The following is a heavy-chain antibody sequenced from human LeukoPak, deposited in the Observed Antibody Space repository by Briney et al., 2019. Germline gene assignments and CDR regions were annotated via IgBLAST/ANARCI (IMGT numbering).Heavy chain of an antibody. CDR2: INHSGST. CDR1: GGSISSYY. Sequence: SETLSLTCTVSGGSISSYYWSWIRQPPGKGLEWIGEINHSGSTNYNPSLKSRVTISVDTSKNQFSLKLSSVTAADTAVYYCARSGNSGFDYWGQGTLVTVSS. J-gene: IGHJ4*02. D-gene: IGHD4-23*01. V-gene: IGHV4-34*01. CDR3: ARSGNSGFDY.